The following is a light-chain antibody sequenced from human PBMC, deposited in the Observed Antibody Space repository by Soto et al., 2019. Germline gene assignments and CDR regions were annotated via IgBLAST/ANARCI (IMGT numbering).Light chain of an antibody. CDR1: SRDVGGYKY. J-gene: IGLJ1*01. CDR3: TSYTSSSTYV. V-gene: IGLV2-14*01. CDR2: DVS. Sequence: SSLAPAASVFGAPWPANGLSCTGNSRDVGGYKYVSWYQQHPGKAPKLMIYDVSNRPSGVSDRFSGSKSGNTASLTISGLQAEDEADYYCTSYTSSSTYVFGTGNKVTVL.